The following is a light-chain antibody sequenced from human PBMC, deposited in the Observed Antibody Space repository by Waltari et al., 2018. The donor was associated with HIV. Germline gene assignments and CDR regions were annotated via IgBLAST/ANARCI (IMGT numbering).Light chain of an antibody. V-gene: IGLV2-8*01. J-gene: IGLJ3*02. CDR2: EVS. CDR3: SSYAGSNNRWV. Sequence: QSALTQPPSASGSPGQSVTISCTGTSSDVGGYNYVSWYQHHPGKAPKLIIYEVSKRPSGVPVRFSGSKSGSTASLTVSGLQAEDEADYYCSSYAGSNNRWVFGGGTKLTAL. CDR1: SSDVGGYNY.